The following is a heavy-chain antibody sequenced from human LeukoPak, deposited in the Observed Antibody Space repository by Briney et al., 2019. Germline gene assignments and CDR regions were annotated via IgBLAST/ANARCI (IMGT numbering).Heavy chain of an antibody. CDR2: ISAYNGNT. V-gene: IGHV1-18*01. J-gene: IGHJ4*02. CDR1: GYTFTSYG. CDR3: ARDQHGGYSYGDLDY. Sequence: GASVKASCKASGYTFTSYGISWVRQAPGQGLEWMGWISAYNGNTNYAQKLQGRVTMTTDTSTSTAYMELRSLRSDDTAVYYCARDQHGGYSYGDLDYWGQGTLVTVSS. D-gene: IGHD5-18*01.